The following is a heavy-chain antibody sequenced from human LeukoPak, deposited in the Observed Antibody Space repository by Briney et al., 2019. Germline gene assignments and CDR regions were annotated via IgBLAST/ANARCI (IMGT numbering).Heavy chain of an antibody. J-gene: IGHJ5*01. CDR3: AREIRPIFGAVTSNAGFDS. CDR2: MYYSGVP. Sequence: SETLSLTCTVSGASITSSYWSWIRQPPGKGLEWLGYMYYSGVPRYNSSLESRVTMSIDTSKNHFSLKSNSVTAADTAVYFCAREIRPIFGAVTSNAGFDSWGPGILVTVSS. D-gene: IGHD3-3*01. CDR1: GASITSSY. V-gene: IGHV4-59*01.